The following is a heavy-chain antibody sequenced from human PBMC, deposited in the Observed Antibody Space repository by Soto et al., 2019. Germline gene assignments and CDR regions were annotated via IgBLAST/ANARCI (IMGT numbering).Heavy chain of an antibody. J-gene: IGHJ3*02. CDR1: GYTFTSYY. CDR2: INPSGGST. D-gene: IGHD3-22*01. CDR3: ARDLGIVVVIPSYFDAFDI. Sequence: QVQLVQSGAEVKKPGASVKVSCKASGYTFTSYYMHWVRQAPGQGLEWMGIINPSGGSTSYAQKFQGRVTMTRDTSTSTVYMELSSLRSEDTAVYYCARDLGIVVVIPSYFDAFDIWGQGTMVTVSS. V-gene: IGHV1-46*01.